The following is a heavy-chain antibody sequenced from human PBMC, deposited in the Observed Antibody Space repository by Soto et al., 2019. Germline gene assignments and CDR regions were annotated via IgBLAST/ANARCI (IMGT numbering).Heavy chain of an antibody. Sequence: SETLSLTCTVSGGSISSGDYYWSWIRQPPGKGLEWIGYIYYSGSTYYNPSLKSRVTISVDTSKNQFSLKLSSVTAADTAVYYCARVSTMIVVVIHYYFDYWGQGTLVTVSS. CDR1: GGSISSGDYY. V-gene: IGHV4-30-4*01. D-gene: IGHD3-22*01. CDR2: IYYSGST. J-gene: IGHJ4*02. CDR3: ARVSTMIVVVIHYYFDY.